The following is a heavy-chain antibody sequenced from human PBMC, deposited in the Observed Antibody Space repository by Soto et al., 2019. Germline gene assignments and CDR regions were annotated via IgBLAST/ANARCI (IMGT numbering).Heavy chain of an antibody. D-gene: IGHD6-19*01. CDR2: INHSGST. CDR3: ARARNRIAVAGTFDY. J-gene: IGHJ4*02. V-gene: IGHV4-34*01. CDR1: GGSFSGYY. Sequence: SETLSLTCAVYGGSFSGYYWSWIRQPPGKGLEWIGEINHSGSTNYNPSLKSRVTISVDTSKNQFSLKLSSVTAADTAVCYCARARNRIAVAGTFDYWGQGTLVTVSS.